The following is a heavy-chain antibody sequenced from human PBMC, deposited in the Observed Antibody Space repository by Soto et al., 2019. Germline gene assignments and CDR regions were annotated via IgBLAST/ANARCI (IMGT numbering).Heavy chain of an antibody. CDR2: IYHSGST. CDR1: GGSISSGGYS. D-gene: IGHD4-17*01. Sequence: SETLSLTCAVSGGSISSGGYSWSWIRQPPGKGLEWIGYIYHSGSTYYNPSLKSRVTISVDRSKNQFSLKLSSVTAADTAVYDCARAMTTVTTIDYWGQGTLVTGSS. V-gene: IGHV4-30-2*01. CDR3: ARAMTTVTTIDY. J-gene: IGHJ4*02.